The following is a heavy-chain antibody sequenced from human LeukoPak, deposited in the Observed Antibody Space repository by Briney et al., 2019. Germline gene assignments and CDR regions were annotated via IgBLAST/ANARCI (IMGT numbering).Heavy chain of an antibody. CDR1: GGSFSGYY. V-gene: IGHV4-34*01. D-gene: IGHD6-19*01. CDR3: AREGGAVAGTGY. J-gene: IGHJ4*02. CDR2: INHSGST. Sequence: KTSETLSLTCAVYGGSFSGYYWSWIRQPPGKGLERIGEINHSGSTNYNPSLKSRVTISVDTSKNQFSLKLSSVTAADTAVYYCAREGGAVAGTGYWGQGTLVTVSS.